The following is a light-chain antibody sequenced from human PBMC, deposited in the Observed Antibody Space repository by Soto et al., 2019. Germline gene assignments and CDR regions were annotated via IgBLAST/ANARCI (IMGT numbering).Light chain of an antibody. CDR1: SSDVGGYNY. CDR3: SSYAGSNSYV. V-gene: IGLV2-8*01. Sequence: QSVLTQPPSASGSPGQSVTISCTGTSSDVGGYNYVSWYQQHPGKAPKLMIYEVSKRPSGVPDRFSGSKSGNTASLTVSGLQAEDEADYYCSSYAGSNSYVFGTRTMVTVL. J-gene: IGLJ1*01. CDR2: EVS.